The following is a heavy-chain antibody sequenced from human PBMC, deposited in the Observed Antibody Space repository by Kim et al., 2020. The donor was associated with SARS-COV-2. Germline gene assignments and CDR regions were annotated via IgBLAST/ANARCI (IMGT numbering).Heavy chain of an antibody. CDR1: GFKFGDFY. Sequence: GGSLRLSCTASGFKFGDFYMSWIRQAPGKGLESLSYISPSGHDVKYAESVKGRFTISRDNAKNSLYLQMNSLRDEDTAVYYCSRDPRPLDYWGQGTLVTVSS. CDR3: SRDPRPLDY. V-gene: IGHV3-11*01. J-gene: IGHJ4*02. CDR2: ISPSGHDV.